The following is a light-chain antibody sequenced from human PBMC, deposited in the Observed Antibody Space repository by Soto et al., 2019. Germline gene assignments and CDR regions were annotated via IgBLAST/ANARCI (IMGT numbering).Light chain of an antibody. CDR1: QSSSSW. J-gene: IGKJ1*01. CDR3: QQSYSRPRT. V-gene: IGKV1-39*01. Sequence: DIQMTQSPSTLSASVGDRVTITCRASQSSSSWLAWYQQKPGKAPKLLIYTASSLESGVPSRFSGSGSGTDFTLTIASLQPEDFATYFCQQSYSRPRTFGQGTKVEIK. CDR2: TAS.